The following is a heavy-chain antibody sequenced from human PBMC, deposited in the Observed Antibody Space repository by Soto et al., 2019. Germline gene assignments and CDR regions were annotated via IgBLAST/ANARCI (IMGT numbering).Heavy chain of an antibody. CDR1: GGSISSSSYY. CDR2: IYYSGST. Sequence: PSETLSLTCTVSGGSISSSSYYWGWIRQPPGKGLEWIGSIYYSGSTYYNPSLKSRVTISVDTSKNQFSLKLSSVTAADTAVYYCARQVPLNFVGYCSGGSCYPNFDSWGQGTLVTVSS. CDR3: ARQVPLNFVGYCSGGSCYPNFDS. J-gene: IGHJ4*02. V-gene: IGHV4-39*01. D-gene: IGHD2-15*01.